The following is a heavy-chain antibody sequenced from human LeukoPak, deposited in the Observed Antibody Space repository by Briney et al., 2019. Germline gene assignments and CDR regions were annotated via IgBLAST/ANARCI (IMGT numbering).Heavy chain of an antibody. CDR2: ISSDGVST. CDR1: GFTFSTYE. J-gene: IGHJ4*02. CDR3: AREDDYTSGWTSFDY. V-gene: IGHV3-64*01. Sequence: PGGSLRLSCAASGFTFSTYEMYWVRQPPGKGLEFVSVISSDGVSTYYANSVKGRFTISRDNSKNTLYLQMGSLRPEDMAVYYCAREDDYTSGWTSFDYWGQGTLVTVSS. D-gene: IGHD6-19*01.